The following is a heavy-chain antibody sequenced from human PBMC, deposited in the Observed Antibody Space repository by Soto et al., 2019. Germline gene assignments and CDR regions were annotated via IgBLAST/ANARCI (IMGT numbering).Heavy chain of an antibody. CDR2: ISYDGSNK. V-gene: IGHV3-30*04. Sequence: GGSLRLSCAASGFTFSSYAMHWVRQAPGKGLEWVAVISYDGSNKYYADSVKGRFTISRDNSKNTLYLQMNSLRAEDTAVYYCARVSSGYYYYYYGMDVWGQGTTVTVSS. CDR1: GFTFSSYA. CDR3: ARVSSGYYYYYYGMDV. J-gene: IGHJ6*02. D-gene: IGHD3-22*01.